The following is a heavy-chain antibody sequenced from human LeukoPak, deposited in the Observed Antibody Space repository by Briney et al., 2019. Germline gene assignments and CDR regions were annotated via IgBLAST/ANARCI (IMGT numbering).Heavy chain of an antibody. Sequence: ASVKVSCKASGYTLTTYSISWVRQAPGQGLEWMGWISAYNDNTNYAQKVQGRVTMTTDTSTSTAYMELRSLRSDDTAVYYCARGRVAGTHDYWGQGTLVTVSS. CDR3: ARGRVAGTHDY. J-gene: IGHJ4*02. V-gene: IGHV1-18*01. D-gene: IGHD6-19*01. CDR1: GYTLTTYS. CDR2: ISAYNDNT.